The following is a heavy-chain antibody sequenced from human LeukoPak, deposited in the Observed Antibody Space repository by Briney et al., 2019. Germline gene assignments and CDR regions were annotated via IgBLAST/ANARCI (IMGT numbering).Heavy chain of an antibody. CDR1: GDSVSGNSAA. CDR2: TYYRSKWYN. V-gene: IGHV6-1*01. Sequence: SQTLSLTCAISGDSVSGNSAAWNWIRQSPSRGLEWLGRTYYRSKWYNDYAVSVKSRITINPDTSKNQFSLQLNSVTPEDTAVYYCARASRYHKNTRFDYWGQGTLVTVSS. J-gene: IGHJ4*02. CDR3: ARASRYHKNTRFDY. D-gene: IGHD1-14*01.